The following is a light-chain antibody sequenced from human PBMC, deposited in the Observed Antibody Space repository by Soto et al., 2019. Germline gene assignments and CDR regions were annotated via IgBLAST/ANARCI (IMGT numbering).Light chain of an antibody. CDR1: QGISSY. CDR2: AAS. J-gene: IGKJ1*01. V-gene: IGKV1-8*01. CDR3: QQYYTVPT. Sequence: AIRMTQSPSSLSASTGDRVTITCRASQGISSYLAWYQQKPGKAPKLLIYAASTLQSGVPSRFSGSGSGTDSTLTISCLQSEDFATYYCQQYYTVPTFGQGTKVEIK.